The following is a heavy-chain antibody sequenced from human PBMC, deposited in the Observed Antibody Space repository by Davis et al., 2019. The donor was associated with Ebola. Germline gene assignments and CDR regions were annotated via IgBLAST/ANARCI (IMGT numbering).Heavy chain of an antibody. J-gene: IGHJ6*02. V-gene: IGHV3-21*01. CDR3: ARLDIVATITGYYYYGMDV. CDR2: ISSSSSYI. CDR1: GFPFSSYS. Sequence: GESLKISCAASGFPFSSYSMNWVRQAPGKGLEWVSSISSSSSYIYYADSVKGRLTISRDNAKNSLYLQMNSLRAEDTAVYYCARLDIVATITGYYYYGMDVWGQGTTVTVSS. D-gene: IGHD5-12*01.